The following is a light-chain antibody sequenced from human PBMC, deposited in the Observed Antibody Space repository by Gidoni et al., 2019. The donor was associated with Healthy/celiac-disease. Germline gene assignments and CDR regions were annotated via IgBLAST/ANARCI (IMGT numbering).Light chain of an antibody. Sequence: DIQMTQSPPSLSASVGDRVTITCRASQSISSYLNWYQQKPGIAPKLLIYAASSLQSGVPSRFSGSGSGTDFTLAISSLQPEDFATYYCQQSYSTPLITFGQGTRLEIK. V-gene: IGKV1-39*01. CDR2: AAS. J-gene: IGKJ5*01. CDR3: QQSYSTPLIT. CDR1: QSISSY.